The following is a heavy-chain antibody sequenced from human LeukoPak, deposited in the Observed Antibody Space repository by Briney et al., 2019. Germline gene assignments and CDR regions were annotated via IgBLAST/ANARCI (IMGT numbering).Heavy chain of an antibody. V-gene: IGHV4-61*02. Sequence: PSETLSLTCTVSGGSISSGSYYWSRIRPPPGKGLEWLGRIYTSGSTNYNPSLKSRFTISVDTSKNQFSLKLRSVTAADTAVYYCARDCPRYDSSGYCAAFDIWGQGTMVTVSS. D-gene: IGHD3-22*01. CDR3: ARDCPRYDSSGYCAAFDI. CDR1: GGSISSGSYY. J-gene: IGHJ3*02. CDR2: IYTSGST.